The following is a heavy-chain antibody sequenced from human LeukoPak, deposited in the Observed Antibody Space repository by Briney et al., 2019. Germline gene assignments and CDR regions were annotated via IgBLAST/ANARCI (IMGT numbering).Heavy chain of an antibody. D-gene: IGHD3-22*01. CDR3: ARASYSYDISGWVPFDY. J-gene: IGHJ4*02. CDR1: GGSFSGYF. Sequence: SETLSLTCAVYGGSFSGYFWSWIRQPPGKGLEWIGEINHSGSTNYNPSLKSRVTISVDTSKNQFSLRLSSVTAADTAVYYCARASYSYDISGWVPFDYWGQGTLVTVSS. V-gene: IGHV4-34*01. CDR2: INHSGST.